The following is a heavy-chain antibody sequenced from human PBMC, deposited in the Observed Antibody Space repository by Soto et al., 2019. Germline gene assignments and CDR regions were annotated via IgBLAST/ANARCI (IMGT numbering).Heavy chain of an antibody. CDR1: GGTFSSYT. CDR2: IIPILGIA. J-gene: IGHJ5*02. V-gene: IGHV1-69*04. D-gene: IGHD2-15*01. CDR3: AREDVVVGPRGNWFDP. Sequence: GASVKVSCKASGGTFSSYTISWVRQAPGQGLEWMGRIIPILGIANYAQKFQGRVTITADKSTSTAYMELSSLRSEDTAVYYCAREDVVVGPRGNWFDPWGQGTLVTVSS.